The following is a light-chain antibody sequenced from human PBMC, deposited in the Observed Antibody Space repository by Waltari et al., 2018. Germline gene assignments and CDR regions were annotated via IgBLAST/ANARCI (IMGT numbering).Light chain of an antibody. Sequence: SYALTQPPSVSVAPGQTATITCGGDNIGIKSVHWYRQKPGQAPELVISYDFDRPSGTPERFSGSNSGNTATLTISRVEAGEEADYYCQVWDSSSDHWVFGGGTKLTVL. V-gene: IGLV3-21*01. J-gene: IGLJ3*02. CDR1: NIGIKS. CDR3: QVWDSSSDHWV. CDR2: YDF.